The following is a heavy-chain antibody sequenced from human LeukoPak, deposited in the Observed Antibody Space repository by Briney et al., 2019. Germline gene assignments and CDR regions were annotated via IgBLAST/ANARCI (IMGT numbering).Heavy chain of an antibody. Sequence: PSETLSLTCTVSGGSISSSSYYWSWIRQPPGKGLEWIGEINHSGSTNYNPSLKSRVTISVDTSKNQFSLKLSSVTAADTAVYYCAGSDYGEAFDIWGQGTMVTVSS. V-gene: IGHV4-39*07. CDR3: AGSDYGEAFDI. CDR1: GGSISSSSYY. J-gene: IGHJ3*02. CDR2: INHSGST. D-gene: IGHD4-17*01.